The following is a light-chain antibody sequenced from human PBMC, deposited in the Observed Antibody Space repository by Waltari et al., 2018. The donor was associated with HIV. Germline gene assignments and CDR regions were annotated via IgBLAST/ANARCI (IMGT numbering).Light chain of an antibody. CDR1: VLPRRY. J-gene: IGLJ2*01. V-gene: IGLV3-25*03. Sequence: SYELTQPHSVSVYPGQTAVITCSGDVLPRRYAHWYQQKPGRAPVVVIYKHRERPSGIPERFSGSSSGTTVTLTITGVQAADEADYYCQSTDSGGLHVIFGGGTKLTVL. CDR2: KHR. CDR3: QSTDSGGLHVI.